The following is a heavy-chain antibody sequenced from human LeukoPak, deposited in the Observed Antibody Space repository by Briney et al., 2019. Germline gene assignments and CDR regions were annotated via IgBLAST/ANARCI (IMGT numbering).Heavy chain of an antibody. CDR3: ARDYYDSSAFCGFFQQ. D-gene: IGHD3-22*01. CDR2: IYSGGDT. V-gene: IGHV3-66*02. CDR1: GFTVSSSY. J-gene: IGHJ1*01. Sequence: GGSLRLSCAASGFTVSSSYMSWVRQAPGKGLEWVSVIYSGGDTHYAGSVKGRFTISGDNSVNTLYLQMNSLRTEDTAVYYCARDYYDSSAFCGFFQQWGQGTLVTVSS.